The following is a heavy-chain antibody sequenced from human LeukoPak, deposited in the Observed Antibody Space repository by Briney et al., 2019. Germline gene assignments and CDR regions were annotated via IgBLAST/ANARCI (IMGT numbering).Heavy chain of an antibody. J-gene: IGHJ3*02. CDR1: EYTFTGYY. Sequence: GASVKVSCKASEYTFTGYYIHWMRQAPGQGLEWMGWINCKSGATNYAQKFRGRVTMTKDRPIRTAYMDLSRLKSDDTAVYFCARQSLDYYETLDASDIWGQGTVVTVSS. D-gene: IGHD3-22*01. CDR3: ARQSLDYYETLDASDI. CDR2: INCKSGAT. V-gene: IGHV1-2*02.